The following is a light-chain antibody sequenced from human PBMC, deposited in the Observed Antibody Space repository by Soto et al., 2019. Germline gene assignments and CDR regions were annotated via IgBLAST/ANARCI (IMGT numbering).Light chain of an antibody. Sequence: QSALTQPASVSGSPGQSITISCTGTSSDVGGYNYVSWYQQHPGKAPKLMIYDVSNRPSGVSNRFSGSKSGNTASLTISGLQAEAGADYYCSSYTSSSPRVFGTGTKLTVL. CDR3: SSYTSSSPRV. V-gene: IGLV2-14*01. CDR2: DVS. J-gene: IGLJ1*01. CDR1: SSDVGGYNY.